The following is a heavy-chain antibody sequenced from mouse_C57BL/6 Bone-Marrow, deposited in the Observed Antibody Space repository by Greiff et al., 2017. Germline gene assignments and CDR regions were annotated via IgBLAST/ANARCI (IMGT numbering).Heavy chain of an antibody. CDR3: ARTGTPYGDY. CDR2: IYPRSGNT. CDR1: GYTFTSYG. J-gene: IGHJ4*01. D-gene: IGHD4-1*01. Sequence: VKLMESGAELARPGASVKLSCKASGYTFTSYGISWVKQRTGQGLEWIGEIYPRSGNTYYNEKFKGKATLTADKSSSTAYMELRSLTSEDSAVYFCARTGTPYGDYWGQGTSVTVSS. V-gene: IGHV1-81*01.